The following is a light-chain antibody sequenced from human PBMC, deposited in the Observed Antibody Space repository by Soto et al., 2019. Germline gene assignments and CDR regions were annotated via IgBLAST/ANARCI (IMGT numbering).Light chain of an antibody. CDR1: SSNIGAGYD. CDR2: GNS. CDR3: QSYDSSLSGYV. Sequence: QYVLTQPAAVCGAPGQRVTISCTGSSSNIGAGYDVHWYQQLPGTAPKLLIYGNSNRPSGVPDRFSGSKSGTSASLAITGLQAEDEADYHCQSYDSSLSGYVFGTGTKSPS. J-gene: IGLJ1*01. V-gene: IGLV1-40*01.